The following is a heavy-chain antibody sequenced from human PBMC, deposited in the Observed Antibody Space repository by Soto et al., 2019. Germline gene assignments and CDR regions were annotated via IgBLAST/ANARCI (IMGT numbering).Heavy chain of an antibody. D-gene: IGHD4-4*01. CDR2: ISAYNGNT. CDR1: GYTFTSYG. Sequence: QVQLVQSGAEVKKPGASVKVSCKASGYTFTSYGISWVRQAPGQGLEWMGWISAYNGNTNYAQKLQGRVTMTTDTSTRTASMELRSLRSDDTAVYYCARDYRNADTSNWFDPWGQGTLVTVSS. J-gene: IGHJ5*02. CDR3: ARDYRNADTSNWFDP. V-gene: IGHV1-18*01.